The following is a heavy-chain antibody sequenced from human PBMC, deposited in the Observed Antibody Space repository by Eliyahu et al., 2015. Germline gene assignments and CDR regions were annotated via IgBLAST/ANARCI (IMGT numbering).Heavy chain of an antibody. CDR3: ARGPVVDSSGWYVNGHYYMDA. J-gene: IGHJ6*03. Sequence: QVQLQQWGAGLLKPSETLSLTXAVYGXSFSGYYWSWIRQPPGKGLEWIGEINHSGSTNYNPSLKSRVTISVDTSKNQFSLKLNSVTAADTAVYYCARGPVVDSSGWYVNGHYYMDAWGKGTTVTVSS. D-gene: IGHD6-19*01. V-gene: IGHV4-34*01. CDR1: GXSFSGYY. CDR2: INHSGST.